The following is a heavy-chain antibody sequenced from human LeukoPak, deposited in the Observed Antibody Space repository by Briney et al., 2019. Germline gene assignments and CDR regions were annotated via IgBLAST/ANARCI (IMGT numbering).Heavy chain of an antibody. CDR3: ARPIEAGTRGFDP. D-gene: IGHD6-19*01. CDR2: ISSSGSTI. CDR1: GFTFSDYY. Sequence: PGGSLILSCAASGFTFSDYYMSWIRQAPGKGLEWVSYISSSGSTIYYADSVKGRFTISRDNAKNSLYLQMNSLRAEDTAVYYCARPIEAGTRGFDPWGQGTLVTVSS. J-gene: IGHJ5*02. V-gene: IGHV3-11*01.